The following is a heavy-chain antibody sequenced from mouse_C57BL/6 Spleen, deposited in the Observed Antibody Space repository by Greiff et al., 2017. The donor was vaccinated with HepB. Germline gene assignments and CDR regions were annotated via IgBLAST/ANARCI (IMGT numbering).Heavy chain of an antibody. J-gene: IGHJ2*01. V-gene: IGHV1-52*01. CDR1: GYTFTSYW. Sequence: VQLQQPGAELVRPGSSVKLSCKASGYTFTSYWMHWVKQRPIQGLEWIGNIDPSDSETHYNQKFKDKATLTVDKSSSTAYMQLSSLTSEDSAVYYCARAESYEYDKGYYFDYWGQGTTLTVSS. D-gene: IGHD2-4*01. CDR2: IDPSDSET. CDR3: ARAESYEYDKGYYFDY.